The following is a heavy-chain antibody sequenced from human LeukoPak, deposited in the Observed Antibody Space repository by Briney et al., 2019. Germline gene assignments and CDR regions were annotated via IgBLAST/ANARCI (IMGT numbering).Heavy chain of an antibody. CDR3: ARGGYSGYHYDY. Sequence: GGSLRLSCAASGFTFSSYSVNWVRQAPGKGLEWVSIISRDRGTIIYADSVKGRFTISRDNAKKSLYLQMNSLRAEDTAVYYCARGGYSGYHYDYWGQGNLVTVSS. V-gene: IGHV3-21*04. J-gene: IGHJ4*02. D-gene: IGHD5-12*01. CDR2: ISRDRGTI. CDR1: GFTFSSYS.